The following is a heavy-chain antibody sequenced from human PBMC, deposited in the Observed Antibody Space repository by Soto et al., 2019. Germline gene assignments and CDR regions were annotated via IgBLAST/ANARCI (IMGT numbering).Heavy chain of an antibody. Sequence: SETLSLTCAVYGGSFSGYYWSWIRQPPGKGLEWIGEINHSGSTNYNPSLKSRVTISVDTSKNQFSLKLSPVTAADTAVYYCARDLLLWFGELSKDYYYYYGMDVWGQGTTVTVSS. CDR1: GGSFSGYY. CDR3: ARDLLLWFGELSKDYYYYYGMDV. V-gene: IGHV4-34*01. D-gene: IGHD3-10*01. J-gene: IGHJ6*02. CDR2: INHSGST.